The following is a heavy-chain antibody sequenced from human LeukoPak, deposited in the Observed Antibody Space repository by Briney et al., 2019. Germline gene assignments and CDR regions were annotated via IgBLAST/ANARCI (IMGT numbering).Heavy chain of an antibody. CDR3: ARIRGYYYDSSGYLSAGPHDAFDI. J-gene: IGHJ3*02. CDR1: GFSLSTSGMC. Sequence: SGPTLVNPTQTLTLICTFSGFSLSTSGMCVSWIRQPPGKALEWLARIDWDDDKYYSTSLKTRLTISKDTSKNQVVLTMTNMDPVDTATYYCARIRGYYYDSSGYLSAGPHDAFDIWGQGTMVTVSS. V-gene: IGHV2-70*11. D-gene: IGHD3-22*01. CDR2: IDWDDDK.